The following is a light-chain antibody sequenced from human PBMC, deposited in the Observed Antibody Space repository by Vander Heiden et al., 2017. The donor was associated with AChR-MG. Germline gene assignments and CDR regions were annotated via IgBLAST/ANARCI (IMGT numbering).Light chain of an antibody. Sequence: ILMTQSPDSLAVSLVERATISCKSSQSVLFSSNNKNYLAWYQQKPGQPPKLLIYWASTRESGVPDRFSGSGSGTDFTLTISSLQAEDVAVYYCQQYYSSPTFGQGTKVEIK. CDR3: QQYYSSPT. J-gene: IGKJ1*01. CDR2: WAS. V-gene: IGKV4-1*01. CDR1: QSVLFSSNNKNY.